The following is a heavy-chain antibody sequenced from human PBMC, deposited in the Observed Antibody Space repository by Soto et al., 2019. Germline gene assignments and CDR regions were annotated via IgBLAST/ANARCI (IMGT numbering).Heavy chain of an antibody. CDR3: ARHSGKYYDILTGQILYYGMDV. Sequence: PGESLKISCKGSGYSFTSYWIGWVRRVPGKGLEWMGIIYPGDSDTRYSPSFQGQVTISADKSISTAYLQWSSLKASDTAMYYCARHSGKYYDILTGQILYYGMDVWGQGTTVTVSS. CDR1: GYSFTSYW. CDR2: IYPGDSDT. J-gene: IGHJ6*02. V-gene: IGHV5-51*01. D-gene: IGHD3-9*01.